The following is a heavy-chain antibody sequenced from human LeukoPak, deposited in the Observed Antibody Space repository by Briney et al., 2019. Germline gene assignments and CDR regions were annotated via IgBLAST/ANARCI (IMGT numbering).Heavy chain of an antibody. J-gene: IGHJ5*02. Sequence: SETLSLTCAVSGGSISSGGYSWSWIRQPPEKGLEWIGYIYHSGSTYYNPSLKSRVTISVDRSKNQFSPKLSSVTAADTAVYYCARGGDFWSGYYPTGPWGQGTLVTVSS. V-gene: IGHV4-30-2*01. CDR2: IYHSGST. CDR1: GGSISSGGYS. D-gene: IGHD3-3*01. CDR3: ARGGDFWSGYYPTGP.